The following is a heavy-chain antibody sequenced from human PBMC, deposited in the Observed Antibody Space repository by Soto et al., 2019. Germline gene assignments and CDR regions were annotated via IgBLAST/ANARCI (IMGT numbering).Heavy chain of an antibody. CDR2: IYSGGST. CDR3: ARVDYGDYGWYFDL. D-gene: IGHD4-17*01. Sequence: EVQLVESGGGLIQPGGSLRLSCAASGFTVTNKYMTWVRQAPGKGLEWVSVIYSGGSTSYADSVKGRFTISRDNSKNMLYRQMHSLRAEDKAVYYCARVDYGDYGWYFDLWGRGTLVTVSS. J-gene: IGHJ2*01. V-gene: IGHV3-53*01. CDR1: GFTVTNKY.